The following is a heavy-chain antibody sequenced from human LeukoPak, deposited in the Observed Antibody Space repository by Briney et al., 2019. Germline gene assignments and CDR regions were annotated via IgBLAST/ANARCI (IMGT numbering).Heavy chain of an antibody. V-gene: IGHV1-46*01. CDR2: INPSGGST. CDR3: ARDSENLWFGELSGYFQH. CDR1: GYILTSYY. D-gene: IGHD3-10*01. J-gene: IGHJ1*01. Sequence: ASVKVSCKASGYILTSYYMHWVRQAPGQGLEWMGIINPSGGSTSYAQKFQGRVTMTRDTSTSTVYMELSSLRSEDTAVYYCARDSENLWFGELSGYFQHWGQGTLVTVSS.